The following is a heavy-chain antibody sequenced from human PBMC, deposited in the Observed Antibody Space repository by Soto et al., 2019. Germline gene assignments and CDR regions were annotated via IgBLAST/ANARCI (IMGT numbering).Heavy chain of an antibody. CDR3: AKFRGPSYSYYYMDV. D-gene: IGHD3-16*01. CDR1: GFTFGTYA. Sequence: EVQLLESGGGLVQPGGSLRLSCAASGFTFGTYAMKWLRQAPGSGLECVSFISGSGRTTYYADSVKGRFTVSRDNSKNTMYLQMNSLRAEDTALYYCAKFRGPSYSYYYMDVWGKGTTGTVSS. CDR2: ISGSGRTT. J-gene: IGHJ6*03. V-gene: IGHV3-23*01.